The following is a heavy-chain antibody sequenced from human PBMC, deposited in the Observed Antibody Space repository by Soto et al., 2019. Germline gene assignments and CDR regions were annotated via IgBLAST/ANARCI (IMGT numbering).Heavy chain of an antibody. CDR2: INHSGST. CDR1: GGSFSGYY. CDR3: ARGCYDSSGDYRMRSYYGMDV. D-gene: IGHD3-22*01. Sequence: QMQLQQWGAGLLKPSETLSLTSAVYGGSFSGYYWSWIRQHPGKGLEWIGEINHSGSTNYNPSLKSRVTISVDTSKNQFSLKLSSVTAADTAVYYCARGCYDSSGDYRMRSYYGMDVWGQGTTVTVSS. J-gene: IGHJ6*02. V-gene: IGHV4-34*01.